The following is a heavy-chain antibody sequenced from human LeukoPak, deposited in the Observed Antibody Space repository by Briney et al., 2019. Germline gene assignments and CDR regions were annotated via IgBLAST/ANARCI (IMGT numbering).Heavy chain of an antibody. Sequence: GGSLRLSCAASGFTFKNFVMTWVRQAPGQGLDWVSAISGDTGATYYADSVKGRFTISRDNSKNTLYLQMNSLRAEDTAVYYCAKELAAGGPQDYWGQGTLVTVSS. CDR2: ISGDTGAT. D-gene: IGHD6-13*01. V-gene: IGHV3-23*01. J-gene: IGHJ4*02. CDR3: AKELAAGGPQDY. CDR1: GFTFKNFV.